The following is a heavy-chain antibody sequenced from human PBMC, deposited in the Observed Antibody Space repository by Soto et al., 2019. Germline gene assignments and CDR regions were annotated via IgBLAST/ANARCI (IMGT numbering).Heavy chain of an antibody. V-gene: IGHV2-5*01. J-gene: IGHJ4*02. CDR3: VHRYDPYYFDY. CDR1: GFSLTTSAVA. Sequence: QITLQESGPPLVKPTQTLTLTCTFSGFSLTTSAVAVGWIRQPPGKALEWLAIVYGSDDKYYSPSLKSRLTITKDNSKNQVVLTLTDMDPVDTATYSCVHRYDPYYFDYWGQGSLVTVSS. D-gene: IGHD1-1*01. CDR2: VYGSDDK.